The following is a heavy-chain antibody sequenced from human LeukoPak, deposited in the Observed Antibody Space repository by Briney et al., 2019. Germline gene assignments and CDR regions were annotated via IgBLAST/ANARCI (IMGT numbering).Heavy chain of an antibody. CDR2: ISYDGSNK. Sequence: GGSLRPSCAASGFTFSSYGMHWVRQAPGRGLEWVAVISYDGSNKYYADSVKGRFTISRDNSKNTLYLQMNSLRAEDTAVYYCAKDQRLDTPFDYWGQGTLVTVSS. J-gene: IGHJ4*02. CDR3: AKDQRLDTPFDY. CDR1: GFTFSSYG. D-gene: IGHD5-18*01. V-gene: IGHV3-30*18.